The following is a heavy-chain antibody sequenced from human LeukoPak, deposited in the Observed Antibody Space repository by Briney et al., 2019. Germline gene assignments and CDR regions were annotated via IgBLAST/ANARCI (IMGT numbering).Heavy chain of an antibody. J-gene: IGHJ4*02. CDR2: ISAYNGNT. Sequence: ASVKVSCKASGYTFTSYGISWVRQAPGQGLEWMGWISAYNGNTNYAQKLQGRVTMTRNTSISTAYMELSSLRSEDTAVYYCARGRGYSNYLIDYWGQGTLVTVSS. D-gene: IGHD4-11*01. V-gene: IGHV1-18*01. CDR3: ARGRGYSNYLIDY. CDR1: GYTFTSYG.